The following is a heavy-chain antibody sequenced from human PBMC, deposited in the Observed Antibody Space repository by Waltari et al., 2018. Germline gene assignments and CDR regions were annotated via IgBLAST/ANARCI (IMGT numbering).Heavy chain of an antibody. D-gene: IGHD3-10*01. Sequence: QVQLQESGPGLVKPSETLSLTCTVSGGSISSYYWCWIRQPPGKGLEWIGYIYYSGSTNYNPSLKSRVTISVDTSKNQFSLKLSSVTAADTAVYYCARDRGTTIADAFDIWGQGTMVTVSS. CDR1: GGSISSYY. CDR2: IYYSGST. J-gene: IGHJ3*02. CDR3: ARDRGTTIADAFDI. V-gene: IGHV4-59*01.